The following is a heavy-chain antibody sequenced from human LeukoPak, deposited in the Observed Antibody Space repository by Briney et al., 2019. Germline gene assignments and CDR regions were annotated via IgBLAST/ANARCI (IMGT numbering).Heavy chain of an antibody. CDR2: ISAYNGNT. J-gene: IGHJ4*02. CDR1: GYTFTSYD. Sequence: SVKVSCKASGYTFTSYDINWVRQAPGQGLEWMGWISAYNGNTNYAQKLQGRVTMTTDTSTSTAYMELRSLRSDDTAVYYCARVLDWDYYGSGSYFDYWGQGTLVTVSS. D-gene: IGHD3-10*01. V-gene: IGHV1-18*01. CDR3: ARVLDWDYYGSGSYFDY.